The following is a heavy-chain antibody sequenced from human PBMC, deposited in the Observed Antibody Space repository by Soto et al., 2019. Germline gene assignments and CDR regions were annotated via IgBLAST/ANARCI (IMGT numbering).Heavy chain of an antibody. CDR2: INHSGST. J-gene: IGHJ6*02. V-gene: IGHV4-34*01. Sequence: SETLSLTCAVYGGSFSGYYWSWIRQPLGKGLEWIGEINHSGSTNYNPSLKSRVTISVDTSKNQFSLKLSSVTAADTAVYYCARGAPYYDFWSGLVLYGMDVWGQGTTVTVSS. CDR1: GGSFSGYY. D-gene: IGHD3-3*01. CDR3: ARGAPYYDFWSGLVLYGMDV.